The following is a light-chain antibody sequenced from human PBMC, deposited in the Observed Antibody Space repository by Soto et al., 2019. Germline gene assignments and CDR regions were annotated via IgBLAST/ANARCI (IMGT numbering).Light chain of an antibody. CDR3: SSYTSSSTLV. CDR1: SSDVGGYNY. CDR2: EVS. Sequence: QSVLTQPASVSESPGQPITISCTGTSSDVGGYNYVSWYQQHPGKAPKLMIYEVSNRPSGVSIRFSGSKSGNTASLTISGLQAEDEADYYCSSYTSSSTLVFGEGTKLTVL. V-gene: IGLV2-14*03. J-gene: IGLJ2*01.